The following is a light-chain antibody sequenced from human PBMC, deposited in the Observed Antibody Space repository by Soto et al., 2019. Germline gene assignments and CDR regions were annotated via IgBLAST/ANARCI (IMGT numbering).Light chain of an antibody. Sequence: DIQMTQSPSTLSASVGDRVTITCRASQSISSWLAWYQQKPGKAPKLLIYKASSLESGVPSRFSGSGSGTEFTLTISRLQPDDFATYYCQQYNSYSYTFGHGTKLEIK. J-gene: IGKJ2*01. CDR3: QQYNSYSYT. CDR2: KAS. CDR1: QSISSW. V-gene: IGKV1-5*03.